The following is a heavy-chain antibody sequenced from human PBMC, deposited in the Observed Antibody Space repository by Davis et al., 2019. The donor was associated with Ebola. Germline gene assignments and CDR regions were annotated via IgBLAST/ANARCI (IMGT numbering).Heavy chain of an antibody. CDR3: AYSSSWYAPFDY. V-gene: IGHV1-46*01. D-gene: IGHD6-13*01. J-gene: IGHJ4*02. CDR1: GYTFTSYY. CDR2: INPSGGST. Sequence: ASVKVSCKASGYTFTSYYMHWVRQAPGQGLEWMGIINPSGGSTSYAQKFQGRVTVTRDTSTSTVYMELSSLRSEDTAVYYCAYSSSWYAPFDYWGQGTLVTVSS.